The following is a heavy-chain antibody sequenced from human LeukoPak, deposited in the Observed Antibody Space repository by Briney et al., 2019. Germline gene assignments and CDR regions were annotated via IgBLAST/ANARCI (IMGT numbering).Heavy chain of an antibody. V-gene: IGHV4-39*02. CDR2: IFYTGGT. CDR3: ARRQLHYDFWSGDDWYFDL. J-gene: IGHJ2*01. Sequence: SETLSLTCTVSGGSISSSSYYWGWIRQPPGKGLERIGNIFYTGGTYYNPSLKSRVTMPKGTSRNHFSLELSSVTAADTAVYYCARRQLHYDFWSGDDWYFDLWGRGTLVTVSS. D-gene: IGHD3-3*01. CDR1: GGSISSSSYY.